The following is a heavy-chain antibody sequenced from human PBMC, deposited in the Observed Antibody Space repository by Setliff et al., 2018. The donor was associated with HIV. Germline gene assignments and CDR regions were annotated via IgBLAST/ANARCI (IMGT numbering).Heavy chain of an antibody. CDR3: ASNQHDWGYYYYYMDV. Sequence: SETLSLTCAVYGGSFSGFYWTWIRQPPGKGLEWIGEIKHGGSANYNPSLKSRVTISVDGSTNQFSLKLSSVTAADTAVYYCASNQHDWGYYYYYMDVWGKGTTVTVSS. D-gene: IGHD3-16*01. CDR1: GGSFSGFY. J-gene: IGHJ6*03. CDR2: IKHGGSA. V-gene: IGHV4-34*01.